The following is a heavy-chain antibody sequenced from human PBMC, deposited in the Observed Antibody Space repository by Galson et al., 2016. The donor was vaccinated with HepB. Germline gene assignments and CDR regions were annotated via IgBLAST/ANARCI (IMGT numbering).Heavy chain of an antibody. CDR2: INHSGFT. V-gene: IGHV4-34*01. CDR3: AGVVVAATNWFDP. Sequence: LSLTCGVSGGSFKAYYWSWIRQSPGKGLEWIGEINHSGFTKYSPSLKSRVTISADTPKNQFSLKLTSMTAADTAVYYCAGVVVAATNWFDPWGQGTLVTVSS. D-gene: IGHD2-15*01. J-gene: IGHJ5*02. CDR1: GGSFKAYY.